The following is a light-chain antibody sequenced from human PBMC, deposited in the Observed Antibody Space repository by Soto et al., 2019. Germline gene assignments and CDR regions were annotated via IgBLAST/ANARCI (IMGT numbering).Light chain of an antibody. J-gene: IGKJ4*01. CDR3: QQRSNWPLT. Sequence: EIVLTQSPATLSLSPGERATLSCRASQRVSSYLARYQQKPGQAPRLLIYDASNRATGIPARFSGSGSGTDFTLTISSLEPEDFAVYYCQQRSNWPLTFGGGTKVEIK. CDR1: QRVSSY. CDR2: DAS. V-gene: IGKV3-11*01.